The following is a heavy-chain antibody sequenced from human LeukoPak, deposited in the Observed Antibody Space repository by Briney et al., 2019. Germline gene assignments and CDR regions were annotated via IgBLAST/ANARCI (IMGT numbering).Heavy chain of an antibody. CDR2: IYYSGST. CDR1: GGSISSYY. D-gene: IGHD2-2*02. J-gene: IGHJ6*03. CDR3: ARAPHCSSTSCYMRGYYYYYMDV. Sequence: PSETLSLTCTVSGGSISSYYWSWIRQPPGKGLEWIGYIYYSGSTNYNPSLKSRVTISVDTSKNQFSLKLSSVTAADTAVYYCARAPHCSSTSCYMRGYYYYYMDVWGKGTTVTVSS. V-gene: IGHV4-59*01.